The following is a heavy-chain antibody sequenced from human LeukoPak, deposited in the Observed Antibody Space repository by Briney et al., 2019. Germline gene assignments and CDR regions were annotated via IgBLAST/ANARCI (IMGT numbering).Heavy chain of an antibody. V-gene: IGHV3-33*01. CDR3: DRVSDYGNYFDF. CDR2: IWFDGSTK. Sequence: GGSLRLSCAASGFTFSTYGMHWVRQAPGQGQEWVAIIWFDGSTKYYAESVNGRFTISRDNSQNMLYLQMKSLTVEDTAVDYCDRVSDYGNYFDFWGQGTLVTVSS. D-gene: IGHD4-17*01. CDR1: GFTFSTYG. J-gene: IGHJ4*02.